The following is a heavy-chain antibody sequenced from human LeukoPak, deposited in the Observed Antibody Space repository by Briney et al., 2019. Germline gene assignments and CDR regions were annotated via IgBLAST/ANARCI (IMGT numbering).Heavy chain of an antibody. V-gene: IGHV3-7*03. CDR2: VKQNGSEK. CDR1: GFTFSTYW. D-gene: IGHD3-3*01. CDR3: ARAEWSNWYFDL. Sequence: GGSLRLSCAASGFTFSTYWMNWVRQAPGKGLEWVANVKQNGSEKYYVDSVKGRFTLSRDSAKNSLYLQMNSLRAEDTAVYYCARAEWSNWYFDLWGRGTLVTVSS. J-gene: IGHJ2*01.